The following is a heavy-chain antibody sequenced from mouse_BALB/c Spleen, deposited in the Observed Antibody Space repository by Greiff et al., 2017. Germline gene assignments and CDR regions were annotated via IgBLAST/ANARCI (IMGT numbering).Heavy chain of an antibody. J-gene: IGHJ4*01. CDR1: GYSITSGYY. Sequence: ESGPGLVKPSQSLSLTCSVTGYSITSGYYWNWIRQFPGNKLEWMGYISYDGSNNYNPSLKNRISITRDTSKNQFFLKLNSVTTEDTATYYCAREGPGAMDYWGQGTSVTVSS. CDR3: AREGPGAMDY. CDR2: ISYDGSN. V-gene: IGHV3-6*02.